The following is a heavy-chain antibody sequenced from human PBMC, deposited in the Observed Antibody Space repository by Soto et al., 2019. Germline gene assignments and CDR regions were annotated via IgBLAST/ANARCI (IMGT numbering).Heavy chain of an antibody. CDR1: GGTFSSYA. CDR3: GMGSSWYWSGWFVP. V-gene: IGHV1-69*06. Sequence: SVKVSCKASGGTFSSYAISWVRQAPEQGLEWMGGIIPIFGTANYAQKFQGRVTITADKSTSTAYMELSSLRSEDTAVYYCGMGSSWYWSGWFVPWGQGTLVTVFS. D-gene: IGHD6-13*01. CDR2: IIPIFGTA. J-gene: IGHJ5*02.